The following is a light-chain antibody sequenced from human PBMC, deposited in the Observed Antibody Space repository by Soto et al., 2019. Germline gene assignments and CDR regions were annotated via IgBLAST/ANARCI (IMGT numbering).Light chain of an antibody. J-gene: IGLJ1*01. CDR2: QVS. Sequence: QTLLTQPASVSGSPGQSITISCTGSSSDIGGYYYVSWYQHHPGKAPKLMIYQVSNRPSGVSNRFSGSKSGNTASLTISGLQAEDEADYYCTSYSSSSTFSVFGAGTKVTVL. V-gene: IGLV2-14*01. CDR1: SSDIGGYYY. CDR3: TSYSSSSTFSV.